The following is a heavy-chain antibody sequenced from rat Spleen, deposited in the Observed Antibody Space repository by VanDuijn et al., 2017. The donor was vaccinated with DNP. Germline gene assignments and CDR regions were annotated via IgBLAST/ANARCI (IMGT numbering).Heavy chain of an antibody. CDR2: INSAGTT. Sequence: EVQLQESGPGLVKPSQSLSPTCSVTGYSITSSYRWNWIRKFPGNKLEWMGSINSAGTTKYNPSLKSRISITRDTSTNQLFLQVNSVTTEDTATYHCARWPGYNPPYAMDAWGQGTSVTVSS. D-gene: IGHD1-4*01. V-gene: IGHV3-3*01. J-gene: IGHJ4*01. CDR1: GYSITSSYR. CDR3: ARWPGYNPPYAMDA.